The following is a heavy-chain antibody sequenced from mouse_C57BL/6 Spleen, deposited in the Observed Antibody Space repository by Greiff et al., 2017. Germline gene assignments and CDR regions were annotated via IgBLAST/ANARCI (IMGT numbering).Heavy chain of an antibody. D-gene: IGHD2-4*01. V-gene: IGHV1-34*01. CDR3: ARKNDYDVGYAMDD. Sequence: EVQLQQSGPELVKPGASVKMSCKASGYTFTDYYMPWVKQSHGKSREWIGYIYPNNGGNGYNQKFKGKATLTVDKASSTAYMELRSLTSEDSAVYYCARKNDYDVGYAMDDWGQGTSVTGSS. CDR2: IYPNNGGN. J-gene: IGHJ4*01. CDR1: GYTFTDYY.